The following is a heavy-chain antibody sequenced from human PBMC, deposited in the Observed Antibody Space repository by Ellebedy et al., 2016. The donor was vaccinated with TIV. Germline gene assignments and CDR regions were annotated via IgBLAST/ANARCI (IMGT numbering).Heavy chain of an antibody. V-gene: IGHV1-46*01. CDR3: ARDQAGDREAFDI. CDR1: GYTFTRYH. CDR2: INPSGCST. Sequence: AASVKVSCKASGYTFTRYHMHWVRQAPGQGLEWMGIINPSGCSTSYAQKFQGRVNMTRDTSTSTVYMEVSSLRSDDTAVYYCARDQAGDREAFDIWGQGTMVTVSS. J-gene: IGHJ3*02. D-gene: IGHD7-27*01.